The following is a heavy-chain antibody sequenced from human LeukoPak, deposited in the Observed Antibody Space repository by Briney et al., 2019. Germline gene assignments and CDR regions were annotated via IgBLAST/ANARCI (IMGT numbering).Heavy chain of an antibody. J-gene: IGHJ4*02. D-gene: IGHD5-18*01. CDR3: ARSRVIKGYGYENGKISVLDY. CDR1: GYTFTGYY. V-gene: IGHV1-2*02. CDR2: INPXXXGT. Sequence: ASVKVSCKASGYTFTGYYMHWVRQAPGQGLEWMGWINPXXXGTNYAQKFQGRVTMTRDTSISTAYMELSRLRSDDTAVYYCARSRVIKGYGYENGKISVLDYWGQGTLVTVSS.